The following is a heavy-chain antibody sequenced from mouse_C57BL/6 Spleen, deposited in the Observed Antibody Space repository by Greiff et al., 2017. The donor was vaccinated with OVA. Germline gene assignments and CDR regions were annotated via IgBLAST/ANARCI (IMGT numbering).Heavy chain of an antibody. CDR3: ARSTDGYYLTY. Sequence: QVQLQQSGPELVKPGASVKISCKASGYAFSSSWMNWVKQRPGKGLEWIGRFYPGDGDSNYNGKFKGKATLTADKSSSTAYMQLSSLTSEDSAVYFCARSTDGYYLTYWGQGTLVTVSA. V-gene: IGHV1-82*01. D-gene: IGHD2-3*01. J-gene: IGHJ3*01. CDR1: GYAFSSSW. CDR2: FYPGDGDS.